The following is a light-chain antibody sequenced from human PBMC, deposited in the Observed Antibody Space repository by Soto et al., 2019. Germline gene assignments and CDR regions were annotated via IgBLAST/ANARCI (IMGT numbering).Light chain of an antibody. CDR2: EVT. Sequence: QSVLTQPASVSGSPGQSIAISCTGSSSDVGIYNYVSWYQQHPGKVPKLIIYEVTNRPSGVSNRFSGSKSGNTASLTISGLQAEDEADYYCSSYTTSSIRVFGTGTKLTVL. CDR3: SSYTTSSIRV. CDR1: SSDVGIYNY. V-gene: IGLV2-14*01. J-gene: IGLJ1*01.